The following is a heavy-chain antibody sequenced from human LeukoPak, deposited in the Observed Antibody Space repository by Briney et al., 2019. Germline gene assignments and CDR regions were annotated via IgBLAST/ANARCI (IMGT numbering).Heavy chain of an antibody. J-gene: IGHJ5*02. D-gene: IGHD1-1*01. CDR2: IYYSGST. CDR3: ARPVPSRLGWFDP. V-gene: IGHV4-38-2*02. Sequence: SETLPLTCTVSGYSISSGYYWGWIRQPPGKGLEWIGTIYYSGSTYYNPSLKSRVTISVDTSKNQFSLKLTSVTAADTAVYYCARPVPSRLGWFDPWGQGTLVTVSS. CDR1: GYSISSGYY.